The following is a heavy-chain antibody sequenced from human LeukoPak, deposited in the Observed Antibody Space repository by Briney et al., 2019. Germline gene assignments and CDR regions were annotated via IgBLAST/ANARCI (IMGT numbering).Heavy chain of an antibody. Sequence: TGGSLRLSCEASGFTFSKYWMNWVRQAPGKGLVWVSRIYGDGRSITYADSVKGRFTISRDNARNTLYLQMNSLRAEDTAVYYCARGILEFWGRGTLVTVSS. V-gene: IGHV3-74*03. D-gene: IGHD1-26*01. CDR2: IYGDGRSI. CDR3: ARGILEF. CDR1: GFTFSKYW. J-gene: IGHJ2*01.